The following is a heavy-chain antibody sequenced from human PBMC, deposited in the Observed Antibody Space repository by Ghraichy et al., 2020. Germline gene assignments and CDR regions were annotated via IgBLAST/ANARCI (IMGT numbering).Heavy chain of an antibody. J-gene: IGHJ4*02. D-gene: IGHD3-22*01. CDR2: INHSGST. CDR3: ARLKGFWTVTYDSSGYGSDY. V-gene: IGHV4-34*01. CDR1: GGSFSGYY. Sequence: SETLSLTCAVYGGSFSGYYWSWIRQPPGKGLEWIGEINHSGSTNYNPSLKSRVTISVDTSKNQFSLKLSAVTAADTAVYYCARLKGFWTVTYDSSGYGSDYWGQGTLVTGSS.